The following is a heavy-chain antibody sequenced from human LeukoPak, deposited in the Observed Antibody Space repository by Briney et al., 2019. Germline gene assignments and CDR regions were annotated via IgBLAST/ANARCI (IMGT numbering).Heavy chain of an antibody. CDR2: VDPEDGET. CDR1: GYTFTDYY. CDR3: ATVGGSYSDY. Sequence: ASVKVSCKVSGYTFTDYYMHWVQQAPGKGLEWMGLVDPEDGETIYAEKFLGRVTITADTSTDTAYMELSSLRSEDTAVYYCATVGGSYSDYWGQGTLVTVSS. J-gene: IGHJ4*02. V-gene: IGHV1-69-2*01. D-gene: IGHD1-26*01.